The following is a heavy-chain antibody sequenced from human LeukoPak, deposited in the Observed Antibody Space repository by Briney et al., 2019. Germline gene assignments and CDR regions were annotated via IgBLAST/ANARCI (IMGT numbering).Heavy chain of an antibody. J-gene: IGHJ3*02. CDR2: IYFSGST. Sequence: SETLSLTCTVSGGSISRNYWNWIRQPPGKGLEWIGYIYFSGSTSYNPSLKSRVTLSVDTSKNQFSLKLSSVTAADTAVYYCARVYCTAGSCYYNAFDIWGQGTMVTVSS. CDR1: GGSISRNY. D-gene: IGHD2-15*01. V-gene: IGHV4-59*01. CDR3: ARVYCTAGSCYYNAFDI.